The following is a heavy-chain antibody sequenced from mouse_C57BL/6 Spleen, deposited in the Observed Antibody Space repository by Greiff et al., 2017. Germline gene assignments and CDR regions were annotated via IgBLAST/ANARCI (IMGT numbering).Heavy chain of an antibody. D-gene: IGHD2-3*01. CDR1: GYAFSSSW. CDR3: ARCYYGYYPDY. Sequence: QVQLQQSGPELVKPGASVKISCKASGYAFSSSWMNWVKQRPGKGLEWIGRIYPGDGDTNYNGKFKGKATLTAHKSSSTAYMQLSSLTSEDSAVYFCARCYYGYYPDYWGQGTTLTVSS. V-gene: IGHV1-82*01. CDR2: IYPGDGDT. J-gene: IGHJ2*01.